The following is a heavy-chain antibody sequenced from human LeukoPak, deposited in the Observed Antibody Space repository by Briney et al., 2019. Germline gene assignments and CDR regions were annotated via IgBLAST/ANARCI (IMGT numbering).Heavy chain of an antibody. CDR2: IYSGGST. CDR3: ARDVTIFGVVIGDY. CDR1: GFAVSSNY. J-gene: IGHJ4*02. D-gene: IGHD3-3*01. V-gene: IGHV3-66*02. Sequence: GGSLRLSCAASGFAVSSNYMSWVRQAPGKGLEWVSVIYSGGSTYYADSVKGRFTISRDNSKNTLYLQMNSLRAEDTAVYYCARDVTIFGVVIGDYWGQGTLVTVSS.